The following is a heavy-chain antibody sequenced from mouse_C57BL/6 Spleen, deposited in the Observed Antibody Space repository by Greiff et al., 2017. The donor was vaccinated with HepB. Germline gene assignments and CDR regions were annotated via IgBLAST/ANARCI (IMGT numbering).Heavy chain of an antibody. D-gene: IGHD2-1*01. J-gene: IGHJ3*01. Sequence: VQLQQPGAELVMPGASVKLSCKASGYTFTSHWMHWVKQRPGQGLEWIGEIDPSDSYTNYNQKFKGKSTLTVDKSSSTAYMQLSSLTSEDSAVYYCAVYGNSFYWGQGTLVTVSA. CDR3: AVYGNSFY. V-gene: IGHV1-69*01. CDR2: IDPSDSYT. CDR1: GYTFTSHW.